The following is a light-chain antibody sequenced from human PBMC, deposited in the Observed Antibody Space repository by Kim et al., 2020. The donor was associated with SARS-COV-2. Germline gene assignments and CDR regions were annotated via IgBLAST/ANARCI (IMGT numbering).Light chain of an antibody. Sequence: DIQMTQSPSSLSASVGDRVTITCRPSQNINNNLNWYQQKSGKPPKLLIFAASNLQRGVPSWFSASGSGTNFTLTITSVQPEDFATYYYQQSYRTPLTFGGGTKVEIK. CDR1: QNINNN. CDR2: AAS. CDR3: QQSYRTPLT. J-gene: IGKJ4*01. V-gene: IGKV1-39*01.